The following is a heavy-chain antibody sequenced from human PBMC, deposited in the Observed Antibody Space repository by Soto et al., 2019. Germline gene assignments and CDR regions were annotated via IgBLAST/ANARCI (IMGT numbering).Heavy chain of an antibody. CDR3: ARDHFPTAFPSTMQVNYYYSGMDV. CDR1: GGTFSSYA. J-gene: IGHJ6*02. V-gene: IGHV1-69*01. D-gene: IGHD2-2*01. Sequence: QVQLVQSGAEVKKPGSSVKVSCKASGGTFSSYAISWVRQAPGQGLEWMGGIIPIFGTANYEQKFQGRVTITADESTSTAYMELSSLRSEDTAVYYCARDHFPTAFPSTMQVNYYYSGMDVWGQGTTVTVSS. CDR2: IIPIFGTA.